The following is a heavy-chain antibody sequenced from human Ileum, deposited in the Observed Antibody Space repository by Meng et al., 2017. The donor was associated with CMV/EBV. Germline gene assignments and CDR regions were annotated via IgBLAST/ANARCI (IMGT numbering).Heavy chain of an antibody. CDR1: GFTFSGSA. CDR3: ARITGDLWGHYTYYMDV. CDR2: IRAITNNYAT. Sequence: GGSLRLSCAASGFTFSGSAMHWFRQASGKGLGGVGRIRAITNNYATTYAASVKGRFTISRDDSKNTAYLKINSLKTEDTAVYYCARITGDLWGHYTYYMDVWGHGTTVTVSS. D-gene: IGHD1-20*01. V-gene: IGHV3-73*01. J-gene: IGHJ6*02.